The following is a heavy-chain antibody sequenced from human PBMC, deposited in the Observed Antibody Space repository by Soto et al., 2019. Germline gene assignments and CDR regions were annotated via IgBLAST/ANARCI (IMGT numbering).Heavy chain of an antibody. J-gene: IGHJ4*02. V-gene: IGHV3-74*03. D-gene: IGHD5-18*01. Sequence: PWGSLRLSCAASGFTFISHWIHWVRQPPGKWLVWVSHINNDGSATTYADSVKGRFTISRDNAKSTLYLQMNSLRAEDTAVYYCVDTFSLAYWGQGILVTVS. CDR3: VDTFSLAY. CDR2: INNDGSAT. CDR1: GFTFISHW.